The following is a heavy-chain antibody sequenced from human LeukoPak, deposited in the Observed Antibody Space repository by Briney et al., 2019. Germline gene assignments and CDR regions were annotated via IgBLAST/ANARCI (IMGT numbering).Heavy chain of an antibody. CDR2: IIPIFGTA. D-gene: IGHD3-3*01. J-gene: IGHJ5*02. V-gene: IGHV1-69*05. Sequence: SVKVSCKASGGTFSSYANSWVRQAPGQGLEWMGGIIPIFGTANYAQKFQGRVTITTDESTSTAYMELRSLRSDDTAVYYCARDSLIPLWSGYYVNWFDPWGQGTLVTVSS. CDR1: GGTFSSYA. CDR3: ARDSLIPLWSGYYVNWFDP.